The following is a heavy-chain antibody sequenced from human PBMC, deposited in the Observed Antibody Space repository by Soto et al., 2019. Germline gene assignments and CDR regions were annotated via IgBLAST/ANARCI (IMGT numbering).Heavy chain of an antibody. CDR3: ARELEPNPYYGSGGFDY. Sequence: SETLSLTCTVSGGSISSYYWSWIRQPPGKGLEWIGYIYYSGSTNYNPSLKSRVTISVDTSKNQFSLKLSSVTAADTAVYYCARELEPNPYYGSGGFDYWGQGTLVTVSS. CDR2: IYYSGST. CDR1: GGSISSYY. J-gene: IGHJ4*02. V-gene: IGHV4-59*01. D-gene: IGHD3-10*01.